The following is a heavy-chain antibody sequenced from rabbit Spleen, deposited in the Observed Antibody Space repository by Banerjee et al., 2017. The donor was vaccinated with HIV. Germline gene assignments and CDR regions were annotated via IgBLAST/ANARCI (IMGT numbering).Heavy chain of an antibody. D-gene: IGHD7-1*01. CDR3: ARDTGTSFSSYGMDL. J-gene: IGHJ6*01. CDR2: SYAGSSGST. CDR1: GFSFNSGYD. V-gene: IGHV1S45*01. Sequence: QEQLVESGGGLVKPEGSLKLSCTASGFSFNSGYDMCWVRQAPGKGLEWIACSYAGSSGSTYSAIWAKGRFTISKTSSTTVTLQMTSLTVADTATYFCARDTGTSFSSYGMDLWGPGTLVTVS.